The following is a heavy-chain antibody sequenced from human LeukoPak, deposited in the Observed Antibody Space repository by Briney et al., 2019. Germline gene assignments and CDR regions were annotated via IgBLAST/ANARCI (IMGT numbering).Heavy chain of an antibody. CDR3: ARGSGYDSEGYYYYYYMDV. CDR2: IYYSGST. Sequence: SETLSLTCAVSGGSISSSYWWTWVRQPPGKGLEWIGYIYYSGSTNYNPSLKSRVTISVDTSKNQFSLKLSSVTAADTAVYYCARGSGYDSEGYYYYYYMDVWGKGTTVTISS. D-gene: IGHD5-12*01. V-gene: IGHV4-4*02. CDR1: GGSISSSYW. J-gene: IGHJ6*03.